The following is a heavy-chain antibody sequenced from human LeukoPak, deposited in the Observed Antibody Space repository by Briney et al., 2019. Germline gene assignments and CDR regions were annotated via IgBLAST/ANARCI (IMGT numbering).Heavy chain of an antibody. J-gene: IGHJ4*02. CDR1: GYTFTGYY. Sequence: ASVKVSCKASGYTFTGYYMHWVRQAPGQGLEWMGWINPNSGGTNYAQKLQGRVTMTTDTSTSTAYMELRSLRSDDTAVYYCARDWGPIGELLVYWGQGTLVTVSS. CDR3: ARDWGPIGELLVY. CDR2: INPNSGGT. V-gene: IGHV1-2*02. D-gene: IGHD1-26*01.